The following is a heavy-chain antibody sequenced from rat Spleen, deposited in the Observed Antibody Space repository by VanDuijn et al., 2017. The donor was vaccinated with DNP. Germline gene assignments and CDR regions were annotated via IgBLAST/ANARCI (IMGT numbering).Heavy chain of an antibody. D-gene: IGHD4-3*01. J-gene: IGHJ2*01. CDR2: IGSDGYAP. V-gene: IGHV5-22*01. CDR3: VRWNSGHFDY. CDR1: GFTFSDYY. Sequence: EVQLVESGGGLVQPGSSLKLSCAASGFTFSDYYMAWVRQAPTRGLEWVAYIGSDGYAPYYGVSVKGRFTISTDNAKSTLYLQMNSLRSEDMATYYCVRWNSGHFDYWGQGVMVTVSS.